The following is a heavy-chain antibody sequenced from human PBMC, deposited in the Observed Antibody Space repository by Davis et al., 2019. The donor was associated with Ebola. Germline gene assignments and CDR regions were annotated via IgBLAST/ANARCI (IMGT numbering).Heavy chain of an antibody. D-gene: IGHD3-3*01. V-gene: IGHV3-43*01. CDR2: ISWDGGST. CDR1: GFTFSSYS. CDR3: AKDHTQRYDFWRGYLDY. J-gene: IGHJ4*02. Sequence: GGSLRLSCAASGFTFSSYSMNWVRQAPGKGLEWVSLISWDGGSTYYADSVKGRFTISRDNSKNSLYLQMNSLRTEDTALYYCAKDHTQRYDFWRGYLDYWGQGTLVTVSS.